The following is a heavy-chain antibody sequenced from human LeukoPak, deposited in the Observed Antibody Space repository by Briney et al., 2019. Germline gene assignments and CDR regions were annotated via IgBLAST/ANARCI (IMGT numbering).Heavy chain of an antibody. CDR2: IYYSGST. J-gene: IGHJ4*02. CDR1: GGSISSSSYY. CDR3: ARHARPTVTTQHPGGHYFDY. D-gene: IGHD4-17*01. V-gene: IGHV4-39*01. Sequence: SETLSLTCTVSGGSISSSSYYWGWIRQPPGKGLEWIGSIYYSGSTYYNPSLKSRVTIFVDTSKNQFSLKLSSVTAADTAVYYCARHARPTVTTQHPGGHYFDYWGQGTLVTVSS.